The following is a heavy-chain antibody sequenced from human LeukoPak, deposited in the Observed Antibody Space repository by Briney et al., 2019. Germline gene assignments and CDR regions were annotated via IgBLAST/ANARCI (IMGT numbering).Heavy chain of an antibody. CDR1: GFTFSSYA. D-gene: IGHD6-19*01. J-gene: IGHJ6*02. Sequence: GGSLRLSCAASGFTFSSYAMSWVRQAPGKGLEWVSAISGSGGSTYYADSVKGRFTISRDDSKNTLYLQMNSLRSEDTAVYYCASESGYSSDWSGVDYYYGMDVWGQGTTVTVSS. CDR2: ISGSGGST. V-gene: IGHV3-23*01. CDR3: ASESGYSSDWSGVDYYYGMDV.